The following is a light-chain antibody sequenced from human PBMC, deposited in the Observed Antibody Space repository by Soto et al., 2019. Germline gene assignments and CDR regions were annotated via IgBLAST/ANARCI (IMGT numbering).Light chain of an antibody. CDR2: WAS. CDR1: QSVLFTSNNKNY. CDR3: QQYYTLPLT. J-gene: IGKJ4*01. Sequence: DIVMTQSPDSLAVSLGERATINCESSQSVLFTSNNKNYLAWYQQKPGQPPKLLLSWASARESGDPERFSGSGSGTLFTLSIRSRQAEDVAVYYCQQYYTLPLTFGGGTKVEIK. V-gene: IGKV4-1*01.